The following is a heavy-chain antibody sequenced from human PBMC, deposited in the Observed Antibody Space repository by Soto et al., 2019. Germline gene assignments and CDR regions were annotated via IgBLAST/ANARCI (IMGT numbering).Heavy chain of an antibody. V-gene: IGHV1-69*13. J-gene: IGHJ6*02. D-gene: IGHD2-2*01. CDR3: ARELSRRYCSSTSCYPRARNHYYYYYGMDV. CDR1: GGTFSSYA. CDR2: IIPIFGTA. Sequence: SVKVSCKASGGTFSSYAISWVRQAPGQGLEWMGGIIPIFGTANYAQKFQGRVTITADESTSTAYMELSSLRSEDTAVYYCARELSRRYCSSTSCYPRARNHYYYYYGMDVWGQGTTVSVSS.